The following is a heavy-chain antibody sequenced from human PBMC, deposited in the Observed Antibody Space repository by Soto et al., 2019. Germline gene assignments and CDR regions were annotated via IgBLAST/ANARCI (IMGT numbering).Heavy chain of an antibody. V-gene: IGHV3-53*01. CDR1: GFTVSSSSY. CDR3: ASDFVLGRSI. Sequence: EVQLVESGGGLIQPGGSLRLSCAASGFTVSSSSYMRWVRQAPGKGLECVSVIYDVGTYYADSVKGRFTISRDNPMNTLYLQMNSLRAEDTAVYYCASDFVLGRSIWGQGTMVTVSS. D-gene: IGHD1-26*01. CDR2: IYDVGT. J-gene: IGHJ3*02.